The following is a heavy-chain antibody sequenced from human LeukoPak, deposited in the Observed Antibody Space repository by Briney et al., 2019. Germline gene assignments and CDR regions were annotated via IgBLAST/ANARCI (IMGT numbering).Heavy chain of an antibody. CDR3: AREADNWFDP. V-gene: IGHV4-39*07. CDR2: IYYSGST. J-gene: IGHJ5*02. Sequence: SETLSLTCTVSGGSITSSSHHWGWLRQPPEKGLEWIGSIYYSGSTYYNPSLKSRVTISVDTSKNQFSLKLSSVTAADTAVYYCAREADNWFDPWGQGTLVTVSS. CDR1: GGSITSSSHH.